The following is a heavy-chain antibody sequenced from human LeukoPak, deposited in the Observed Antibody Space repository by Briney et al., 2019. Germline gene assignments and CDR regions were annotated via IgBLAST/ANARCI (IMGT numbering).Heavy chain of an antibody. CDR3: ATVHDRYGGYGPGRLSFFDY. Sequence: SETLSLTCTVSGGSISSSSYYWGWIRQPPGKGLEWIGSIYYSGSTYYNPSLKSRVTISVDTSKNQFSLKLSSVTAADTAVYYCATVHDRYGGYGPGRLSFFDYWGQGTLVTVSS. D-gene: IGHD5-12*01. V-gene: IGHV4-39*07. CDR2: IYYSGST. J-gene: IGHJ4*02. CDR1: GGSISSSSYY.